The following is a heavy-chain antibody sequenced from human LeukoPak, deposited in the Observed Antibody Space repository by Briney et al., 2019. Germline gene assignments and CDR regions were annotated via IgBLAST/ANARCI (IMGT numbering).Heavy chain of an antibody. Sequence: SETLSLTCAVYGGSFSGYHWSWIRQPPGKGLEWIGEINHSGSTNYNPSLKSRVTISVDTSKNQFSLKLSSVTAADTAVYYCARGGYSYVWGQGTLVTVSS. CDR1: GGSFSGYH. D-gene: IGHD5-18*01. CDR3: ARGGYSYV. J-gene: IGHJ4*02. CDR2: INHSGST. V-gene: IGHV4-34*01.